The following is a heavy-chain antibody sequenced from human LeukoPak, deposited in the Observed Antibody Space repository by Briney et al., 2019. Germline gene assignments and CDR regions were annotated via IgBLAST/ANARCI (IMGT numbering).Heavy chain of an antibody. CDR3: ATLGATVNGAFDI. Sequence: ASVTVSCKVSGYTLTELSMHWVRQAPGKGPEWMGGFDPEDGETIYAQKFQGRVTMTEDTSTDTAYMELNSLRSEDTAVYYCATLGATVNGAFDIWGQGTMVTVSS. D-gene: IGHD1-26*01. CDR1: GYTLTELS. V-gene: IGHV1-24*01. J-gene: IGHJ3*02. CDR2: FDPEDGET.